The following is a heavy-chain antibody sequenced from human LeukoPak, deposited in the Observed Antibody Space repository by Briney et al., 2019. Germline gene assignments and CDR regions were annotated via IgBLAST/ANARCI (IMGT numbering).Heavy chain of an antibody. CDR2: IYYTGGT. V-gene: IGHV4-59*01. Sequence: SETLSLTCTVSAGSIDSYYWSWIRQPPGKGLEWIGYIYYTGGTEYHPSLKSRVTISLDTSKNQFSLKLTSVTAADTAVYYCARVYRSAEYYFDYWGQGNLVSVSS. D-gene: IGHD1-14*01. J-gene: IGHJ4*02. CDR1: AGSIDSYY. CDR3: ARVYRSAEYYFDY.